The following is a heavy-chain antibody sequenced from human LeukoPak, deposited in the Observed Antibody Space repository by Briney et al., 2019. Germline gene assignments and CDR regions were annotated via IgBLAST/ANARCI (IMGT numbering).Heavy chain of an antibody. CDR1: GGTFSSYA. Sequence: SVKVSCKASGGTFSSYAISCVRQAPGQGLEWMGGIIPIFGTANYAQKFQGRVTITADESTSTAYMELSSLRSEDTAVYYCARGQQWLVVWFDPWGQGTLVTVSS. J-gene: IGHJ5*02. CDR2: IIPIFGTA. V-gene: IGHV1-69*13. D-gene: IGHD6-19*01. CDR3: ARGQQWLVVWFDP.